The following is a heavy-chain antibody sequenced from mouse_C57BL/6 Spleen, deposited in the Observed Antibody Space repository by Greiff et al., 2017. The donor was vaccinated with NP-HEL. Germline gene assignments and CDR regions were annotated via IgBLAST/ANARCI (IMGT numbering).Heavy chain of an antibody. Sequence: EVQVVESGGGLVQPKGSLKLSCAASGFSFNTYAMNWVRQAPGKGLEWVARIRSKSNNYATYYADSVKDRFTISRDDSESMLYLQMNNLKTEDTAMYYCVRGELFFDYWGQGTTLTVSS. J-gene: IGHJ2*01. CDR2: IRSKSNNYAT. CDR1: GFSFNTYA. V-gene: IGHV10-1*01. CDR3: VRGELFFDY. D-gene: IGHD4-1*01.